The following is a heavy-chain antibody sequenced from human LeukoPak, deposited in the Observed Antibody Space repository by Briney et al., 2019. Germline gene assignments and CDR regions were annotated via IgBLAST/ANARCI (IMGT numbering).Heavy chain of an antibody. CDR3: TRDLHGDVAFDV. Sequence: SVGSLRLSCRTSGFNFGDYAMSWVRQAPGQGLEWVGFIRTKPYGGTPDYAASVNGRFTISVDDSKSIAYLRMNSLETEDTAVYYCTRDLHGDVAFDVWGQGTMVTVSS. V-gene: IGHV3-49*04. CDR1: GFNFGDYA. D-gene: IGHD4-17*01. J-gene: IGHJ3*01. CDR2: IRTKPYGGTP.